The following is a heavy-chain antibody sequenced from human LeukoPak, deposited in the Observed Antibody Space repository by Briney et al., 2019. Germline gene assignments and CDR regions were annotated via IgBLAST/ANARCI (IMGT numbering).Heavy chain of an antibody. CDR2: IRYDGSNK. CDR3: AKDQWGRGIAAAGEIDY. V-gene: IGHV3-30*02. CDR1: GFTFSSYG. J-gene: IGHJ4*02. D-gene: IGHD6-13*01. Sequence: GRSLRLSCAASGFTFSSYGMHWVRQAPGKGLEWVAFIRYDGSNKYYADSVKGRFTISRDNSKNTLYLQMNSLRAEDTAVYYCAKDQWGRGIAAAGEIDYWGQGTLVTVSS.